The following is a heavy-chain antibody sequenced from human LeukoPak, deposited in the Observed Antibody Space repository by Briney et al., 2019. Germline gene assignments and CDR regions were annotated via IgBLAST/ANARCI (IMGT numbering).Heavy chain of an antibody. V-gene: IGHV3-21*01. CDR3: ARDPLISYDSSGYYYPGAFDI. J-gene: IGHJ3*02. D-gene: IGHD3-22*01. CDR1: AFTFSTYS. CDR2: ISSNSSYI. Sequence: GSLRLSCAASAFTFSTYSMNWVRQAPGKGLEWVSSISSNSSYISYADSVKGRFTISTDNAKNSLYLQMNSLRPEDTAVYYCARDPLISYDSSGYYYPGAFDIWGQGTMVSVSS.